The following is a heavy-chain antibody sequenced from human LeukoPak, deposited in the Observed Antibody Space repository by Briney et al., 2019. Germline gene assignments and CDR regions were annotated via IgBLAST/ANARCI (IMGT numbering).Heavy chain of an antibody. CDR1: GFTFSNAC. CDR3: AKRDGYNSLYYFDY. CDR2: ITGSGGST. Sequence: PGDSLRLFCAASGFTFSNACKGGVRQAPGKGLEWVSAITGSGGSTYYADSVKGRFTISRDNSKNTLYLQMNSLRAEDTAVYYFAKRDGYNSLYYFDYWGQGTLVTVSS. D-gene: IGHD5-12*01. V-gene: IGHV3-23*01. J-gene: IGHJ4*02.